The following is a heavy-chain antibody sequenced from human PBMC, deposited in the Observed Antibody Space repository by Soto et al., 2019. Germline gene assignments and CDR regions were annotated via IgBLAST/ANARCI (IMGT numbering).Heavy chain of an antibody. CDR1: GFTFSSYA. J-gene: IGHJ4*02. Sequence: PGGSLRLSCAASGFTFSSYAMIWVRQAPGKGLEWVSAISGSGGSTYYADSVKGRFTISRDNSKNTLYLQMNSLRAEDTAVYYCAKDPPTLLWFGELLGDYWGQGTLVTVSS. CDR3: AKDPPTLLWFGELLGDY. CDR2: ISGSGGST. V-gene: IGHV3-23*01. D-gene: IGHD3-10*01.